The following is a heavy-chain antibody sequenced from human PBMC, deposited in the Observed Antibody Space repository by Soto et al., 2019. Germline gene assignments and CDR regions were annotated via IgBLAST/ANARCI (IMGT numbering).Heavy chain of an antibody. D-gene: IGHD4-17*01. CDR2: IYHSGST. Sequence: QLQLQESGSGLVKPSQTLSLTCAVSGGSISSGGYSWSWIRQPPGKGLEWIGYIYHSGSTYYNPCLESRVTISVDRSKNQFSLKLSSVTAADTAVYYCARGGHEYGDSRGRGNPYYFDYWGQGTLVTVSS. V-gene: IGHV4-30-2*01. CDR1: GGSISSGGYS. CDR3: ARGGHEYGDSRGRGNPYYFDY. J-gene: IGHJ4*02.